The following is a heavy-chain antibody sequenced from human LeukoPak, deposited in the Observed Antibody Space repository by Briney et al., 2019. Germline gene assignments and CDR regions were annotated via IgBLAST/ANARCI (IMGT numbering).Heavy chain of an antibody. Sequence: SETLSLTCTVSGASISSYYWSWIRQPPGKGLEWIGYIFHSGRTNYNPSLKSRVTISVDPSKNQLSLKLSSVTAADTAVYYCARGAPGGNDYGDYWGQGTLVTVSS. J-gene: IGHJ4*02. CDR3: ARGAPGGNDYGDY. CDR2: IFHSGRT. CDR1: GASISSYY. V-gene: IGHV4-59*01.